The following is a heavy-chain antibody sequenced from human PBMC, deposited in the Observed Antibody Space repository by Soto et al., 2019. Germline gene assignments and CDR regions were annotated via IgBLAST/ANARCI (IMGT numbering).Heavy chain of an antibody. CDR3: ASRRVGFPFDH. CDR2: IYYSGST. CDR1: GGSISSYY. J-gene: IGHJ4*02. V-gene: IGHV4-59*12. Sequence: SETLSLTCTVSGGSISSYYWSWIRQPPGKGLEWIGYIYYSGSTSYNPSLKSRVTISVDTSKNQFSLKLSSVTAADTAVYYCASRRVGFPFDHWGQGTLVTVSS. D-gene: IGHD6-25*01.